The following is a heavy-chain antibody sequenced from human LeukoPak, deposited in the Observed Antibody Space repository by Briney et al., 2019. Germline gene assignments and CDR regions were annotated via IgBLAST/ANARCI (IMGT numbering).Heavy chain of an antibody. CDR2: ISWNSGSI. CDR3: AKDDWFDP. J-gene: IGHJ5*02. V-gene: IGHV3-9*01. Sequence: GGSLRLSCAASGFTFDDYAMHWVRQAPGKGLEWVSGISWNSGSIGYADSVKGRFTISRDNAKNSLYLQMNSLGAEDTALYYCAKDDWFDPWGQGTLVTVSS. CDR1: GFTFDDYA.